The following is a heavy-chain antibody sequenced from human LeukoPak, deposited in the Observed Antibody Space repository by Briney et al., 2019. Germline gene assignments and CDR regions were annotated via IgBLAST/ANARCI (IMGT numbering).Heavy chain of an antibody. V-gene: IGHV3-48*01. CDR2: ISSSSSI. CDR1: GFTFSSYS. Sequence: GGSLRLSCAASGFTFSSYSMNWVRQAPGKGLEWVSYISSSSSIFYADSVKGRFTISRDNGENSLYLQMNSLRAEDTAVYYCARYSSGWEALGYWGQGTLVTVS. J-gene: IGHJ4*02. CDR3: ARYSSGWEALGY. D-gene: IGHD6-19*01.